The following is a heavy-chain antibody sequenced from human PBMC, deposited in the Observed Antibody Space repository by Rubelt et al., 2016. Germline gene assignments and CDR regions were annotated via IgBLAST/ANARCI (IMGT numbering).Heavy chain of an antibody. D-gene: IGHD1-14*01. Sequence: EVQLVQSGAEVKKPGESLRISCKGSGYNFTTYWISWVRQTPGKGLEWMGRIDPSDSYTNYSPSSKGPATISPDKPISTAYLQWSSLKASDTAMYYCARHVNHNWFDPWGQGTLVTVSS. V-gene: IGHV5-10-1*03. CDR3: ARHVNHNWFDP. CDR1: GYNFTTYW. CDR2: IDPSDSYT. J-gene: IGHJ5*02.